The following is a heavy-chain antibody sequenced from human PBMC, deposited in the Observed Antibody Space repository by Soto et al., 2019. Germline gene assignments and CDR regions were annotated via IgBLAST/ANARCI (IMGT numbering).Heavy chain of an antibody. D-gene: IGHD4-4*01. V-gene: IGHV3-23*01. CDR1: GFTFSSYA. CDR2: ISGSGGST. J-gene: IGHJ6*03. Sequence: GGSLRLSCAASGFTFSSYAMSWVRQAPGKGLEWVSAISGSGGSTYYADSVKGRFTISRDNSKNTLYLQMNSLRAEDTPFYYGAIDDSNPRPYYYYMDVWGKGTTVTVSS. CDR3: AIDDSNPRPYYYYMDV.